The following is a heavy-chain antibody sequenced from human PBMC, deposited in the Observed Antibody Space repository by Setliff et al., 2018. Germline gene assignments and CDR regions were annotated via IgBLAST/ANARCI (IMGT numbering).Heavy chain of an antibody. CDR2: IHPSGST. CDR3: ARTTGSTHNWLDP. CDR1: GDSISGGSYH. V-gene: IGHV4-61*02. Sequence: TSETLSLTCTVSGDSISGGSYHWSWIRKPAGKGLEWIGRIHPSGSTNYNPSRKSRVTISVDTSKNQFSLKVSSVTAADTAVYYCARTTGSTHNWLDPWGPGTLVTVSS. D-gene: IGHD1-1*01. J-gene: IGHJ5*02.